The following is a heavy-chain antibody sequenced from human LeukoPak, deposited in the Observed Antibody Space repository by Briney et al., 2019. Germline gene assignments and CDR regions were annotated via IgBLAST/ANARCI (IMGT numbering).Heavy chain of an antibody. V-gene: IGHV4-39*01. CDR3: ARHPTTPDY. Sequence: PSETLSLTCTVSGDSITSDAYHWGWIRQPPGKGLEWIATIFHRGHTYYNPSLKGRVTISIDTSANQSSLRLTSVTAADTAVYYCARHPTTPDYWGQGALVTVSS. CDR2: IFHRGHT. J-gene: IGHJ4*02. CDR1: GDSITSDAYH. D-gene: IGHD1-14*01.